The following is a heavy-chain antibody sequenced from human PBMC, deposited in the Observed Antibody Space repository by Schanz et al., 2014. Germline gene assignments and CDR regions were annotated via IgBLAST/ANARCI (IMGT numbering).Heavy chain of an antibody. Sequence: EVQLAESGGGLVQPGGSLRLSCAASGFTFSGFWMTWVRQAPGKGLEWVANIKKDGSEKYYVDSVKGRFTISRDNAKNSLFLHMNSLRAEDTAVYYCARGRVLESWGQGTLVTVSS. J-gene: IGHJ5*02. CDR2: IKKDGSEK. D-gene: IGHD1-1*01. V-gene: IGHV3-7*01. CDR3: ARGRVLES. CDR1: GFTFSGFW.